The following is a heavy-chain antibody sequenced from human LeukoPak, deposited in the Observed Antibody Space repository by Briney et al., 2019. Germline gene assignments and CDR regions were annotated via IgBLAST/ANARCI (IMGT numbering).Heavy chain of an antibody. D-gene: IGHD3-22*01. J-gene: IGHJ4*02. CDR1: GSTFSSYA. CDR2: ISGSGGTT. V-gene: IGHV3-23*01. CDR3: AKDLTYYYDSTGYYFDY. Sequence: GGSLRFSCAASGSTFSSYAMSWVRQAPGKGLELVSGISGSGGTTYYADSVKGRFTISRDNSKNTLYLQLNSLRAEDTAIYYCAKDLTYYYDSTGYYFDYWGQGTLVTVSS.